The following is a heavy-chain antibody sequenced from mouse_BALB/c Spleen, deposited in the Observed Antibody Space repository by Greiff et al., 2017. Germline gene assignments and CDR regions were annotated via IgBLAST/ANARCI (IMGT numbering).Heavy chain of an antibody. CDR3: ARDYGLYFDV. V-gene: IGHV5-17*02. CDR2: ISSGSSTI. Sequence: EVNVVESGGGLVQPGGSRKLSCAASGFTFSSFGMHWVRQAPEKGLEWVAYISSGSSTIYYADTVKGRFTISRDNPKNTLFLQMTSLRSEDTAMYYCARDYGLYFDVWGAGTTVTVSS. J-gene: IGHJ1*01. D-gene: IGHD1-1*01. CDR1: GFTFSSFG.